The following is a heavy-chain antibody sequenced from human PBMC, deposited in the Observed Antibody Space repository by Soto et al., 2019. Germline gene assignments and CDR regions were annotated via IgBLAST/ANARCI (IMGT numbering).Heavy chain of an antibody. CDR3: AKSGSSGWYGWFDP. CDR2: IYWNDDK. Sequence: SGPTLVNPTQTLTLTCIFSGFSLRTSGVGVGWIRQPPGKALGWLGFIYWNDDKRYSPSLKSRLTITKDTSKNQVVLTMTNMDPVDTATYYCAKSGSSGWYGWFDPWGQGTLVTAPQ. D-gene: IGHD6-19*01. J-gene: IGHJ5*02. V-gene: IGHV2-5*01. CDR1: GFSLRTSGVG.